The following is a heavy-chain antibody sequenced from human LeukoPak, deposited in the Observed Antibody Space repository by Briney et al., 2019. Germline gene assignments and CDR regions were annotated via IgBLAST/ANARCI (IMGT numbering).Heavy chain of an antibody. V-gene: IGHV1-8*01. Sequence: ASVKVSCKASGYTFTSYDINWVRQATGQGLEWMGWMNPNSGNTGYAQKFQGRVTMTRNTSISTAYMELSSLRSEDTAVYYCARSTGSSLYYYYYYYMDVWGKGTTVTVSS. D-gene: IGHD6-6*01. CDR3: ARSTGSSLYYYYYYYMDV. CDR1: GYTFTSYD. J-gene: IGHJ6*03. CDR2: MNPNSGNT.